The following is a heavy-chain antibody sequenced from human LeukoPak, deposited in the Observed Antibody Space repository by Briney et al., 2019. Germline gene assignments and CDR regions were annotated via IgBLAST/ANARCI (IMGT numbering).Heavy chain of an antibody. CDR3: ARDREEYCSGGSCTSFDY. CDR2: ISTSSSYI. CDR1: GFTFSSYN. D-gene: IGHD2-15*01. V-gene: IGHV3-21*01. J-gene: IGHJ4*02. Sequence: GGSLRLSCAASGFTFSSYNMNWVRQAPGKGLEWVSSISTSSSYIYYADSVKGRFTVSRDNARNSLFLQMNSLRAEDTAVYFCARDREEYCSGGSCTSFDYWGQGTLVTVSS.